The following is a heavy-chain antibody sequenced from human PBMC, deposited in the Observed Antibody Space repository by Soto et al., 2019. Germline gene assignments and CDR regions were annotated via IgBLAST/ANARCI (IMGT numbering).Heavy chain of an antibody. Sequence: EVQLVESGGGLVQPGGSLRLSCAASGFTFSSYSMNWVRQAPGKGLEWVSYISSSSRTIYYADSVKGRFTISRDNAKNSLYLQMNSLRDEDTAVYYCARAYYYYSSGSFDYWGQGTLVTVSS. CDR2: ISSSSRTI. CDR3: ARAYYYYSSGSFDY. CDR1: GFTFSSYS. V-gene: IGHV3-48*02. J-gene: IGHJ4*02. D-gene: IGHD3-22*01.